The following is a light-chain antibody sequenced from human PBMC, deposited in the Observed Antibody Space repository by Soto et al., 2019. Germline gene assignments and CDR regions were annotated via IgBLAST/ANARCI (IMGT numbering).Light chain of an antibody. CDR1: QSISDY. Sequence: DIQMTQSPFSLSASLGDRVTITCRASQSISDYLTWYQQKPGKGPKLLIFAASSLQVGVPARFSGSGSGTDFTLTISSLQPEDFATYFCQQSHSAPLTFGPGTTVDIK. V-gene: IGKV1-39*01. CDR3: QQSHSAPLT. J-gene: IGKJ3*01. CDR2: AAS.